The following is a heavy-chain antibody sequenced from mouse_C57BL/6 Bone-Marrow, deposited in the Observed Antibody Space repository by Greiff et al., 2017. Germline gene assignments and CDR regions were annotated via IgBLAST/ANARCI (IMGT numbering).Heavy chain of an antibody. CDR2: INPGSGGT. Sequence: QVQLQQSGAELVRPGTSVKVSCKASGYAFTNYLIEWVKQRPGQGLEWIGVINPGSGGTNYNEKFKGKATLTADKSSSTAYMQLSSLTSEDSAVYYYARCWNYGSSYGYVDVRGTGTTVTVSS. D-gene: IGHD1-1*01. CDR1: GYAFTNYL. J-gene: IGHJ1*03. CDR3: ARCWNYGSSYGYVDV. V-gene: IGHV1-54*01.